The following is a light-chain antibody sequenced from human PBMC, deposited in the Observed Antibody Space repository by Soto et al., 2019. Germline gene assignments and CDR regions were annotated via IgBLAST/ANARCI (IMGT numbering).Light chain of an antibody. V-gene: IGKV3-11*01. Sequence: EVVLTQSPATLSLSPGERATLSCRASESIGNYLAWYQQKLGQAPKLLIYDASHRAIGIPGRFSGDGSGTDFTLTIGSLEREDCAVYYCQWRSDWPPRLTFGGGTKVEIK. CDR2: DAS. J-gene: IGKJ4*01. CDR3: QWRSDWPPRLT. CDR1: ESIGNY.